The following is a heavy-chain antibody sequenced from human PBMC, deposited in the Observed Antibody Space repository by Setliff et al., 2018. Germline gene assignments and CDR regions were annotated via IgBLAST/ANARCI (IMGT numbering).Heavy chain of an antibody. CDR2: ISWNSGSI. V-gene: IGHV3-9*01. CDR3: ARDPHFDS. Sequence: PGGSLRLSCAASGFTFDDYAMHWVRQAPGKGLEWVSGISWNSGSIGYADSVKCRFTISRDNAKNSLYLQMNSLRAEDTAVYYCARDPHFDSWGQGTLVTVSS. CDR1: GFTFDDYA. J-gene: IGHJ4*02.